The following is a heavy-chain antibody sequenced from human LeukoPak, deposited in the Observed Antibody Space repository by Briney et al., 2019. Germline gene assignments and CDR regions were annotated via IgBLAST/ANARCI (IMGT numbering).Heavy chain of an antibody. CDR2: INSDGINT. D-gene: IGHD3-22*01. CDR1: GFTFSNYW. CDR3: ARDLGQYYDTSDNWFDP. Sequence: TGGSLRLSCAASGFTFSNYWTHWVRQAPGKGQVWVSRINSDGINTSYAGSVKGRFTISRDNAKNTLNLQMNSLRAEDTAVYYCARDLGQYYDTSDNWFDPWGQGTLVTVSS. J-gene: IGHJ5*02. V-gene: IGHV3-74*01.